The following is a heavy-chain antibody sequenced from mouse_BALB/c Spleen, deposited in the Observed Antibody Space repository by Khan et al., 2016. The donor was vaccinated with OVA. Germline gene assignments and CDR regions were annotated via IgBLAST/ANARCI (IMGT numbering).Heavy chain of an antibody. V-gene: IGHV1-7*01. J-gene: IGHJ3*01. D-gene: IGHD1-1*01. CDR1: GYTFTSYW. CDR3: ANHGSSSAWFTY. Sequence: QVQLKESGAELAKPGASVKMSCKASGYTFTSYWMHWVKQRPGQGLEWLGYINPSTGYTEYNQKFKDKATLTADKSSSTAYMQLSSLTSEDSAVYYCANHGSSSAWFTYWGQGTLVTVSA. CDR2: INPSTGYT.